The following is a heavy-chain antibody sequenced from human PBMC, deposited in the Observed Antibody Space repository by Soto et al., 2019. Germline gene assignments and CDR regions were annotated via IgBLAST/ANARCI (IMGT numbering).Heavy chain of an antibody. CDR3: AIPVGLVYSGSYPRYYYYMDV. Sequence: QLQLQESGPGLVKPSETLSLTCTVSGGSISSSSYYWGWIRQPPGKGLEWIGSIYYSGSTYYNPSLKSRVPISVDTSKNQFSLKLSSVTAADTAVYYCAIPVGLVYSGSYPRYYYYMDVWGKGTTVTVSS. D-gene: IGHD3-10*01. V-gene: IGHV4-39*01. J-gene: IGHJ6*03. CDR2: IYYSGST. CDR1: GGSISSSSYY.